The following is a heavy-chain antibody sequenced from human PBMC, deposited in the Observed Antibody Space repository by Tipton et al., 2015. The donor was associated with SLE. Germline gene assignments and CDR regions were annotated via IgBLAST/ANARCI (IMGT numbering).Heavy chain of an antibody. D-gene: IGHD1-1*01. CDR2: INHSGGT. CDR3: ARAPGLERSYYYYYYMDV. CDR1: GGSFSGYY. J-gene: IGHJ6*03. V-gene: IGHV4-34*01. Sequence: GLVKPSETLSLTCAVYGGSFSGYYWSWIRQPPGKGLEWIGEINHSGGTDYNPSLKSRVTISVDTSKNQFSLKLSSVTAADTAVYYCARAPGLERSYYYYYYMDVWDKGTTVTVSS.